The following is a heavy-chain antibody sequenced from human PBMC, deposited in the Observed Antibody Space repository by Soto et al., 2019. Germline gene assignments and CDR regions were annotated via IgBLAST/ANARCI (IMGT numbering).Heavy chain of an antibody. D-gene: IGHD2-2*01. J-gene: IGHJ6*02. CDR2: INHSGST. CDR3: ARYCSSTSCYGDYYYYGMDV. V-gene: IGHV4-34*01. Sequence: SETLSLTCAVYGGSFSGYYWSWIRQPPGKGLEWIGEINHSGSTNYNPSLKSRVTISVDTSKNQFSLKLSSVTAADTAVYYCARYCSSTSCYGDYYYYGMDVWGQGTTVTVSS. CDR1: GGSFSGYY.